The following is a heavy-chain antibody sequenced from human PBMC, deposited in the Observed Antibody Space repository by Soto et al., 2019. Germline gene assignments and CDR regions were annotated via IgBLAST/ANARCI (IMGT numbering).Heavy chain of an antibody. D-gene: IGHD3-22*01. CDR1: GFTFSAFD. Sequence: EVQLVESGGGLVEPGGSLRLSCAASGFTFSAFDMHWVRQATGKGLEWVAAIGTLHDAYYPDSVKGRFTISRENAKNSLYLQINSLRAGGTAVYYCARQAYYWQGGGGWFDPWGQGTLVTVSS. J-gene: IGHJ5*02. CDR2: IGTLHDA. CDR3: ARQAYYWQGGGGWFDP. V-gene: IGHV3-13*01.